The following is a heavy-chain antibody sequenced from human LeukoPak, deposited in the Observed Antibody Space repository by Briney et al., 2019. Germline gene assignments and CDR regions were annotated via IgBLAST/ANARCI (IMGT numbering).Heavy chain of an antibody. D-gene: IGHD6-19*01. Sequence: GASVKVSCKASGGTFSTYAISWVRQAPGQGLEWMGWITPNSGATDYTQTFQGRVTMTRDTSTSTAYMELSRLRSDDTAVYYCASLGSSGWQLRGGTFDIWGQGTMVTVSS. CDR3: ASLGSSGWQLRGGTFDI. CDR2: ITPNSGAT. V-gene: IGHV1-2*02. J-gene: IGHJ3*02. CDR1: GGTFSTYA.